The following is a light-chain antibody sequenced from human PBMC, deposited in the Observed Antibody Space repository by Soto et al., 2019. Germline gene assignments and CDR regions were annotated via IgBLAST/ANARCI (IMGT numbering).Light chain of an antibody. CDR1: QGISSS. CDR2: AAS. CDR3: QQVNTYPHT. J-gene: IGKJ2*01. Sequence: DIQLTQSPSFLSASVGDRVTITCRASQGISSSLAWFQQKPGKAPKLLIYAASTLQSRVPSRFSGSGSGTDFTLTINSLQPEDFATYYGQQVNTYPHTFGQGTKLESK. V-gene: IGKV1-9*01.